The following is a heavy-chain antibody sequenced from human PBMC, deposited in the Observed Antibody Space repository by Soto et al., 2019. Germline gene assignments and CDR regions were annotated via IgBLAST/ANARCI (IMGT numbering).Heavy chain of an antibody. V-gene: IGHV3-33*01. Sequence: QVQLVESGGGVVQPGRSLRLSCAASGFTFSSYGMHWVRQAPGKGLEWVAVIWYDGSNKYYADSVKGRFTISRDNSKNTLYLQMNSLRAEDTAVYYCARSDSDDAFDIWGQGTVVTVSS. CDR1: GFTFSSYG. CDR3: ARSDSDDAFDI. D-gene: IGHD1-26*01. CDR2: IWYDGSNK. J-gene: IGHJ3*02.